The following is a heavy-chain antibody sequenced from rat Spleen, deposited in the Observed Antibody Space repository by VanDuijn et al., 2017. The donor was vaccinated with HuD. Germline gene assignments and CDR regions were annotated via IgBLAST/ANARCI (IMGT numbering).Heavy chain of an antibody. J-gene: IGHJ2*01. CDR1: GFSLISYA. V-gene: IGHV2-13*01. CDR2: IWGDGST. D-gene: IGHD1-2*01. Sequence: QVQLKESGPGLVQPSQTLSLTCTVSGFSLISYAVNWVRQSPGKGLEWMGGIWGDGSTNYNSALKSRLSISRDTSKSQAYLKMNSLQTDDTGTYYCARADIAAISTGGIWGQGVMVTVSS. CDR3: ARADIAAISTGGI.